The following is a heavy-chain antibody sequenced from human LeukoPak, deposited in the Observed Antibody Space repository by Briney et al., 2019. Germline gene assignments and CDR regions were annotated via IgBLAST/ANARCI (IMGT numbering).Heavy chain of an antibody. Sequence: GASVKVSCKASGYTFTSYGISWVRQAPGQGLEWMGWISAYNGNTNYAQKLQGRVTMTTDTSTSTAYMELRSLRSDDTAVYYCGRVEGGVVPVVIVEVFDYWGQGALVTVSS. CDR3: GRVEGGVVPVVIVEVFDY. D-gene: IGHD2-2*02. J-gene: IGHJ4*02. V-gene: IGHV1-18*01. CDR1: GYTFTSYG. CDR2: ISAYNGNT.